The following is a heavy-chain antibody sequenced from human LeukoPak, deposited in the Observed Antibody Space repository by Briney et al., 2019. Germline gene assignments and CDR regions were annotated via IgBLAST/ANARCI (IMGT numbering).Heavy chain of an antibody. J-gene: IGHJ4*02. Sequence: GRSLRLSCAASGFPFSSYGLHWVRQAPAKWRGWVAAISYDGSNKYYADSVKGRFTISRDNSKNTLYLQMNSLRAEDTAVYYCAKVTGGYYGSSEDYWGQGTLVTVSS. CDR2: ISYDGSNK. D-gene: IGHD3-10*01. CDR1: GFPFSSYG. CDR3: AKVTGGYYGSSEDY. V-gene: IGHV3-30*18.